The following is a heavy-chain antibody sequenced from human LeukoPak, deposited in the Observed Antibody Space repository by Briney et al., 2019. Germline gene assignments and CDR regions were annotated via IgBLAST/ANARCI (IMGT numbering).Heavy chain of an antibody. CDR3: ARDQPLPDYYYGMDV. Sequence: SETLSLTCTVSGGSVSSGDYYWSWIRQPPGKGLEWIGYIYYSGSTHYNPSLKSRVTISVDTSKNQFSLKLSSVTAADTAVYYCARDQPLPDYYYGMDVWGQGTTVTVSS. V-gene: IGHV4-30-4*01. CDR2: IYYSGST. D-gene: IGHD1-14*01. J-gene: IGHJ6*02. CDR1: GGSVSSGDYY.